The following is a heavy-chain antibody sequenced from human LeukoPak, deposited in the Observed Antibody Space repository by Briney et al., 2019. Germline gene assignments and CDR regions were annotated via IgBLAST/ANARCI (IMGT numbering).Heavy chain of an antibody. J-gene: IGHJ3*02. D-gene: IGHD2-2*01. Sequence: GGSLRLSCAASGFTFSDYYMSWIRQAPGKGLEWVSYISSSGSTVYYADSVKGRFTISRDNAKNSLYLQMNSLRAEDTAVYYCARDGGLVVPTAPAAFDIWGQGTMVTVSS. V-gene: IGHV3-11*01. CDR2: ISSSGSTV. CDR1: GFTFSDYY. CDR3: ARDGGLVVPTAPAAFDI.